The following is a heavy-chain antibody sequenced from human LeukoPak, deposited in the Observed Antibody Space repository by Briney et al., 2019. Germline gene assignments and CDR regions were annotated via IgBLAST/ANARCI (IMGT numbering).Heavy chain of an antibody. CDR3: SREGVVGAIGY. Sequence: GGSLRLYCAASGFTFSSYSMNWLRQAPGKGLEWVISISSSSYIYYADSVKGRFTISRDNAKNSLYLQMNSLRAGDTPVYNCSREGVVGAIGYLGRGPLVTDSS. D-gene: IGHD1-26*01. CDR2: ISSSSYI. CDR1: GFTFSSYS. V-gene: IGHV3-21*01. J-gene: IGHJ4*02.